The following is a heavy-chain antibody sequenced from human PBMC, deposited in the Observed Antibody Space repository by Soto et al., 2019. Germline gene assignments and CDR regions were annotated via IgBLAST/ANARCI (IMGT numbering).Heavy chain of an antibody. J-gene: IGHJ6*02. CDR1: GGTFSSYA. V-gene: IGHV1-69*13. CDR2: IIPIFGTA. D-gene: IGHD1-26*01. Sequence: WASVKVSCKASGGTFSSYAISWVRQAPGQGLEWMGGIIPIFGTANYAQKFQGRVTITADESTSTAYMELSSLRSEDTAVYYCARVKSGSYYYYYGMDVWGQGTTVTVSS. CDR3: ARVKSGSYYYYYGMDV.